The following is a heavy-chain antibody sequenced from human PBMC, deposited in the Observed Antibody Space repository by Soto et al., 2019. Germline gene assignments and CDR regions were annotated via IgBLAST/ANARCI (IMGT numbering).Heavy chain of an antibody. V-gene: IGHV3-48*03. CDR2: ISSSGRHI. J-gene: IGHJ4*02. CDR1: GFMFNTYE. CDR3: VRATEQVATLDF. Sequence: GGSLRLSCAASGFMFNTYEMMWVRQAPGKGLEWLSYISSSGRHIFYADSVKGRFTISRDNAKNSLYLQMNNLRVEDTAIYYCVRATEQVATLDFWGQGTQVTVSS.